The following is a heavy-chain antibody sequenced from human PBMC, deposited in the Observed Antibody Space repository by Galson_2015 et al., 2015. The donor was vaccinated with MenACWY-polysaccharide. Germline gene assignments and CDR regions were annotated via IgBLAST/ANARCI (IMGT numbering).Heavy chain of an antibody. J-gene: IGHJ4*02. CDR3: ARIIARKYTFADS. CDR2: MNPNSGNT. D-gene: IGHD2-21*01. CDR1: GYKFTSYD. Sequence: VKVSCKASGYKFTSYDINWVRQATEQGLEWMGWMNPNSGNTGYAQKFQGRVTMTSSSAMSTAFMELSSLRSEDTAVYYCARIIARKYTFADSWGQGTLVTVSS. V-gene: IGHV1-8*01.